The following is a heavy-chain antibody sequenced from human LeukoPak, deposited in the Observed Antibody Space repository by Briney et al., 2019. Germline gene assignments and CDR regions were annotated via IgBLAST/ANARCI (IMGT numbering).Heavy chain of an antibody. D-gene: IGHD6-19*01. J-gene: IGHJ3*02. CDR3: ARDKTEQWLVLEAFDI. V-gene: IGHV3-21*01. CDR2: ISATSSYI. CDR1: GFTFSSYS. Sequence: SGGSLRLSCAASGFTFSSYSMNWVRQTPGKGLEWVSSISATSSYIYYADSARGRFTISRDNAKNSLYLQMDSLRAEDTAVYYCARDKTEQWLVLEAFDIWGQGTVVTVSS.